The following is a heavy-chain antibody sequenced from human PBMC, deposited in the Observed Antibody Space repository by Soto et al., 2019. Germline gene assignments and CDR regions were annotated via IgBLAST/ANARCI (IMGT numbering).Heavy chain of an antibody. CDR1: GGTFSSYA. CDR3: ARLLKYSGTAG. D-gene: IGHD6-19*01. J-gene: IGHJ4*02. V-gene: IGHV1-69*01. Sequence: QVQRVQSGAEVKKPVSSVKVSCKASGGTFSSYAISWVRQAPGQGLEWMGGIIPIFGTANYAQKCQGRVTITAEEATSTAYMERSSMISEDRAVYYCARLLKYSGTAGWGQGTMVPVSS. CDR2: IIPIFGTA.